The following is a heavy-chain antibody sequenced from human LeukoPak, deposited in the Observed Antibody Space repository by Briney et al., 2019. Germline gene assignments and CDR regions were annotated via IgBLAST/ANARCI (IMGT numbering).Heavy chain of an antibody. CDR2: ISYDGSNK. CDR3: ARGYWNYAEDPNYFDY. D-gene: IGHD1-7*01. J-gene: IGHJ4*02. CDR1: GFTFSSYA. Sequence: GRSLRLSCAASGFTFSSYAMHWVRQAPGKGLEWVAVISYDGSNKYYADSVKGRFTISRDNSKNTLYLQMNSLRAEDTAVYYCARGYWNYAEDPNYFDYRGQGTLVTVSS. V-gene: IGHV3-30-3*01.